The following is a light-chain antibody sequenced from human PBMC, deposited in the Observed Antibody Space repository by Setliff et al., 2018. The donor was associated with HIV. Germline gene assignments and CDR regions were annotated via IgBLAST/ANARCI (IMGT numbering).Light chain of an antibody. Sequence: QSALTQPASVSGSPGQSIAISCTGTSSDVGSYKYVSWYQQHPGKAPKLMIYDVSNRPSGVSNRFSGSKSGNTASLTISGLQAEDEADYYCSSYTNSITLYVFGSGTKVTVL. CDR2: DVS. J-gene: IGLJ1*01. CDR1: SSDVGSYKY. V-gene: IGLV2-14*03. CDR3: SSYTNSITLYV.